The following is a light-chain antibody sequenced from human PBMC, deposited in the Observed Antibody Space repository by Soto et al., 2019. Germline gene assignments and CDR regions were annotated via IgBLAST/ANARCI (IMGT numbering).Light chain of an antibody. J-gene: IGKJ1*01. CDR1: RDVGSD. V-gene: IGKV1-6*01. Sequence: TQMTQSPLSLSASVGEKIIITCRASRDVGSDVSWYQQKPGQAPKLVIYAASNLYTGVPSRFSGRRSGTEFTLTISSLQPEDFASYCCLQDYGDSWTFGQGTKVDIK. CDR2: AAS. CDR3: LQDYGDSWT.